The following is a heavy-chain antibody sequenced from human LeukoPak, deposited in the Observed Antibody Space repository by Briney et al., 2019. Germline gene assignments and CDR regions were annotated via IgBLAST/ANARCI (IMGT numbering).Heavy chain of an antibody. CDR3: ARDRLEGNYYDSSGYQTFDY. V-gene: IGHV1-2*06. CDR2: INPNSGCT. J-gene: IGHJ4*02. CDR1: GYTFTGYY. Sequence: GASVKVSCKASGYTFTGYYMHWVRQAPGQGLEWMGRINPNSGCTNYAQKLQGRVTMTRDTSISTAYMELSRLRSDDTAVYYCARDRLEGNYYDSSGYQTFDYWGQGTLVTVSS. D-gene: IGHD3-22*01.